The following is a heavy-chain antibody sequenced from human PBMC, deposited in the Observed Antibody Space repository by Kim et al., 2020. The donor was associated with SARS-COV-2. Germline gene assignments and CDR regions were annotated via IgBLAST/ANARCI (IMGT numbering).Heavy chain of an antibody. J-gene: IGHJ6*02. CDR2: IIPIFGTA. Sequence: SVKVSCKASGGTFSSYAISWVRQAPGQGLEWMGGIIPIFGTANYAQKFQGRVTITADESTSTAYMELSSLRSEDTAVYYCARGYYGSGSNLGGMDVWGQGTTVTVSS. CDR1: GGTFSSYA. V-gene: IGHV1-69*13. CDR3: ARGYYGSGSNLGGMDV. D-gene: IGHD3-10*01.